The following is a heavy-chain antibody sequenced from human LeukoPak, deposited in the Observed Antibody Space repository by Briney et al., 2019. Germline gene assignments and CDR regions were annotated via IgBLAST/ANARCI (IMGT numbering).Heavy chain of an antibody. CDR1: GYTFTSYY. CDR3: ASQVRGITGTTYHYYYYMDV. J-gene: IGHJ6*03. CDR2: INPSGGST. D-gene: IGHD1-7*01. V-gene: IGHV1-46*01. Sequence: GASVKVSCKASGYTFTSYYMHWVRQAPGQGLEWMGIINPSGGSTSYAQKFQGRVTMTRDMSTSTVYMELSSLRSEDTAVYYCASQVRGITGTTYHYYYYMDVWGKGTTVTVSS.